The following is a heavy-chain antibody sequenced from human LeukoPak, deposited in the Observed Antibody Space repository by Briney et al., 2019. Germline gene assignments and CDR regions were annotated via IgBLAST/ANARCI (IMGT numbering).Heavy chain of an antibody. CDR3: AREKSYCSGGSCYSFYYYYMDV. V-gene: IGHV3-7*01. D-gene: IGHD2-15*01. Sequence: GGSLRLSCAASGFTFSSYWMSWVRQAPGKGLEWAANIKQDGSEKYYVDSVKGRFTISRDNAKNSLYLQMNSLRAEDTAVYYCAREKSYCSGGSCYSFYYYYMDVWGKGTTVTVSS. CDR2: IKQDGSEK. J-gene: IGHJ6*03. CDR1: GFTFSSYW.